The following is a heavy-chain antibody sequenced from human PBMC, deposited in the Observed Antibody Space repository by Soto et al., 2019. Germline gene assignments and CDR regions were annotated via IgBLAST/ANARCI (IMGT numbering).Heavy chain of an antibody. CDR1: GYSFTSYR. V-gene: IGHV1-18*01. CDR2: ISAHNGIT. Sequence: QVHLVQSGAEVKKPGASVKVSCKCSGYSFTSYRITWVRQAPGQGLEWMGWISAHNGITDYAQKLQGRVTVTRDTSTSTAYMELRSLRSDDTAMYYCARGRYGDYWGQGALVTVSS. D-gene: IGHD1-1*01. J-gene: IGHJ4*02. CDR3: ARGRYGDY.